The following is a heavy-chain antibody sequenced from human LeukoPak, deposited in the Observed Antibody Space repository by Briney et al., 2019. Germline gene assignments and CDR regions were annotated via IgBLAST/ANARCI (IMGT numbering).Heavy chain of an antibody. Sequence: GASVKVSCKASGYTFTGYYMHWVRQAPGQGLEWMGWINPNSGGTNYAQKFQGRVTMTRDTSISTAYMELSRLRSDDTAVYYCARVGELYDILTGYSYYFDYWGQGTLVTVSS. CDR3: ARVGELYDILTGYSYYFDY. J-gene: IGHJ4*02. D-gene: IGHD3-9*01. V-gene: IGHV1-2*02. CDR1: GYTFTGYY. CDR2: INPNSGGT.